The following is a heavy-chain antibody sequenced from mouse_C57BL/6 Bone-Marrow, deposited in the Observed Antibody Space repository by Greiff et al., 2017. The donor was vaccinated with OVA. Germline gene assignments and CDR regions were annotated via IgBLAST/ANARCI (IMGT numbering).Heavy chain of an antibody. CDR2: INPNNGGT. J-gene: IGHJ3*01. CDR3: ALEFAY. CDR1: GYTFTDYY. V-gene: IGHV1-26*01. Sequence: EVQLQQSGPELVKPGASVKISCKASGYTFTDYYMNWVKQSHGKSLEWIGDINPNNGGTSYNQKFKGKATLTVDKSSSTAYMELRSLTSEDSAVYYCALEFAYWGQGTLVTVSA.